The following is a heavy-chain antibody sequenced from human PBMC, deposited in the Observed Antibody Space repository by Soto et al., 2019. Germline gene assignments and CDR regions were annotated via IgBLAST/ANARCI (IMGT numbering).Heavy chain of an antibody. CDR3: ARDTIVVAAPKTPY. V-gene: IGHV3-66*01. Sequence: GGSLRLSCAASGFSVSSNYVSWVRQAPGKGLEWVAVIYSGGNTYYADSVKGRFTISRDNSKNTLYLQLNSLRTEDTGTYYCARDTIVVAAPKTPYWGQGTLVTVSS. D-gene: IGHD6-19*01. CDR1: GFSVSSNY. CDR2: IYSGGNT. J-gene: IGHJ4*02.